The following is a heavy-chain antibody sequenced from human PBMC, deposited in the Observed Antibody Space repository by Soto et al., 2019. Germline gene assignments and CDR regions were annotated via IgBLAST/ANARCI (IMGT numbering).Heavy chain of an antibody. Sequence: QVQLQESGPGLVKPSETLSLTCTVSGGSISSYYWTWIRQSPGKGLEWIGYIYYNGGTNYNPSLKSRVTISVDTSKNQFSLKVNSVTAADTAVYYCARAESSGGNWYGWPYWGQGTLVTVSS. V-gene: IGHV4-59*01. CDR1: GGSISSYY. D-gene: IGHD2-15*01. CDR2: IYYNGGT. CDR3: ARAESSGGNWYGWPY. J-gene: IGHJ4*02.